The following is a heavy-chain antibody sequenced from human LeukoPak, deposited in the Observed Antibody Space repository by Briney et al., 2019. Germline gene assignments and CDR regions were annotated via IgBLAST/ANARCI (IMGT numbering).Heavy chain of an antibody. Sequence: GGSLRLSCAASGFTFSSYGMHWVRQAPGKGLEWVAVISYDGSNKYYADSVKGRFTISRDNSKNTLYLQMNSLRAEDTAVYYCARDHLRIAAAGTEWYFDLWGRGTLVTVSS. CDR1: GFTFSSYG. V-gene: IGHV3-30*03. CDR2: ISYDGSNK. J-gene: IGHJ2*01. D-gene: IGHD6-13*01. CDR3: ARDHLRIAAAGTEWYFDL.